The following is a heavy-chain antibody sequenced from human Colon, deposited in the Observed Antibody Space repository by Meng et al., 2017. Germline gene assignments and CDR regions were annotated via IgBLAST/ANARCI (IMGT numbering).Heavy chain of an antibody. CDR2: ISSSGDTI. D-gene: IGHD6-13*01. V-gene: IGHV3-48*03. Sequence: GESLKISCAASGFTFSSYEMNWVRQAPGKGLEWVAYISSSGDTIYHADSLKGRFTISRDNAKNSLYLQMNNLRVEDTAVYYCARDLGQPLVDWYFDLWGHGNLV. CDR3: ARDLGQPLVDWYFDL. J-gene: IGHJ2*01. CDR1: GFTFSSYE.